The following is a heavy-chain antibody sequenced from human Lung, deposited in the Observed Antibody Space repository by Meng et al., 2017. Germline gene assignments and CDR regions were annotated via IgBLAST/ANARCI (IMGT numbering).Heavy chain of an antibody. Sequence: QVPLQEGRAGLLKPPETLSLTGFVSGGSFSDYYWSWIRPPPGKGLEWIGEINHSGSTNYNPSLESRATISVDTSQNNLSLKLSSVTAADSAVYYCARGPTTMAHDFDYWGQGTLVTVSS. V-gene: IGHV4-34*01. J-gene: IGHJ4*02. CDR2: INHSGST. CDR1: GGSFSDYY. D-gene: IGHD4-11*01. CDR3: ARGPTTMAHDFDY.